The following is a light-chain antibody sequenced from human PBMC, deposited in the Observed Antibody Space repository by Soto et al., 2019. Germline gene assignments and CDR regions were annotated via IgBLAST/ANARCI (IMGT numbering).Light chain of an antibody. J-gene: IGLJ1*01. CDR1: SSDVGGYNY. CDR3: CSYGGSFYV. V-gene: IGLV2-11*01. CDR2: DVN. Sequence: QSALTQPHSVSGSPGQSVAISCSGTSSDVGGYNYVSWYQQHPGKAHKLIIFDVNKRPSGVPDRFSGSKSGSTASLTISGLQAEDEADYYCCSYGGSFYVVGTGTKLTVL.